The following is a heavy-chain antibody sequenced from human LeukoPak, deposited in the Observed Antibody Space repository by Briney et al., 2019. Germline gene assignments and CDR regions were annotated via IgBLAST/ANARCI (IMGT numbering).Heavy chain of an antibody. CDR3: ARRVVVITKWFDP. CDR1: GGFFSGYY. D-gene: IGHD3-22*01. J-gene: IGHJ5*02. Sequence: PSETLSLTCAVYGGFFSGYYWSWIRQPPGKGLEWIGEINHSGSTNYNPSLKSRVTISVDTSKNQFSLKLSSVTAADTAVYYCARRVVVITKWFDPWGQGTLVTVSS. CDR2: INHSGST. V-gene: IGHV4-34*01.